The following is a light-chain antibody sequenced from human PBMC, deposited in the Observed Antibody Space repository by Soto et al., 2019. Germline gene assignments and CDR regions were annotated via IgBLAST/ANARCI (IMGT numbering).Light chain of an antibody. CDR3: QQYGSSPTT. J-gene: IGKJ1*01. CDR1: QSVRSN. CDR2: GAS. Sequence: EIVMTQSPATLSVSPGERATLSCRASQSVRSNLAWYQHKPGQAPRRLIFGASFRATGIPDRFSGSGSGTDFTLTISRLEPEDFAVYYCQQYGSSPTTFGQGTKVDIK. V-gene: IGKV3-20*01.